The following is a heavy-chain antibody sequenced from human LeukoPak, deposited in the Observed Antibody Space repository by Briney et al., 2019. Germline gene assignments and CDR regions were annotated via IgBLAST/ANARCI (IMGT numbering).Heavy chain of an antibody. CDR3: ARVGITMVRGVIGLYYYYYMDV. CDR2: IYYTGNT. J-gene: IGHJ6*03. V-gene: IGHV4-4*02. Sequence: SETLSLTCAVSGGSITSSNWWSWVRQPPGKGLEWIGEIYYTGNTNYNPSLKSRVTISVDTSKNQFSLKLSSVTAADTAVYYCARVGITMVRGVIGLYYYYYMDVWGKGTTVTVSS. CDR1: GGSITSSNW. D-gene: IGHD3-10*01.